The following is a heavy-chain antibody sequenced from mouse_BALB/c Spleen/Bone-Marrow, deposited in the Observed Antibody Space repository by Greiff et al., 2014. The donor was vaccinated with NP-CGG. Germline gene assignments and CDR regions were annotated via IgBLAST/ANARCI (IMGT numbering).Heavy chain of an antibody. CDR1: GYSFTGYT. J-gene: IGHJ2*01. CDR2: INPYNGGT. V-gene: IGHV1-18*01. D-gene: IGHD2-4*01. Sequence: SGPELVKPGASMKISCKASGYSFTGYTMNWVKQSHRKNLEWIGLINPYNGGTRYNQKFKGKATLTVDKSSSTAYMELLSLTSEDSAVYYCARGPPLYYDYGFDYWGQGTTLTVSS. CDR3: ARGPPLYYDYGFDY.